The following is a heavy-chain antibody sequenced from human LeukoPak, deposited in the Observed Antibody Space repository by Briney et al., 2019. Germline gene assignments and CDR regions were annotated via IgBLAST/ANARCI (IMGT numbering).Heavy chain of an antibody. V-gene: IGHV3-23*01. J-gene: IGHJ4*02. CDR1: GFTFSTFY. CDR3: ARGESSDCTCIDY. Sequence: QTGGSLRLSCAAPGFTFSTFYMTWVRQAPGKGLQWVSTISGGADKIYYTDSVKGRFTISRDNSKNTLYLQMNSLRAEDTAVYYCARGESSDCTCIDYWGQGTLVSVSS. CDR2: ISGGADKI. D-gene: IGHD2-21*02.